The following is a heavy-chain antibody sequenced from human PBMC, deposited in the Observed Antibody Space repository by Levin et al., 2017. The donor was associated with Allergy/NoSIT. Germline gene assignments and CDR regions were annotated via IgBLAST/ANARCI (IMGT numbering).Heavy chain of an antibody. CDR3: ARDTGGGYSSSSSYYFDY. V-gene: IGHV3-48*02. D-gene: IGHD6-6*01. J-gene: IGHJ4*02. Sequence: PGGSLRLSCAASGFTFSSYSVNWVRQAPGKGLEWVSYISSSSTTIYYADSVKGRFTISRDNAKNSLYLQMNSLRYEDTAVYYCARDTGGGYSSSSSYYFDYWGQGTLVTVSS. CDR2: ISSSSTTI. CDR1: GFTFSSYS.